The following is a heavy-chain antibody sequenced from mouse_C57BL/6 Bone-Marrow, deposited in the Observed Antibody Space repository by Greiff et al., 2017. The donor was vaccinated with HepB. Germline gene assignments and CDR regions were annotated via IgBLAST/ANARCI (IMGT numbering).Heavy chain of an antibody. CDR1: GFNIKDYY. D-gene: IGHD1-1*01. J-gene: IGHJ3*01. CDR2: IDPEDGDT. CDR3: TTDLYYGSSYSWCAD. V-gene: IGHV14-1*01. Sequence: DVQLQESGAELVRPGASVKLSCTASGFNIKDYYMHWVKQRPEQGLEWIGRIDPEDGDTEYAPKFQGKATMTADTSSNTAYLQLSSLTSEDTAVYYCTTDLYYGSSYSWCADWGQGTLVTVAA.